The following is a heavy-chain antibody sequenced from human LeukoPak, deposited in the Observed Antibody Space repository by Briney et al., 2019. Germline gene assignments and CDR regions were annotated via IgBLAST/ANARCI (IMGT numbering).Heavy chain of an antibody. CDR2: IWYGGSNK. J-gene: IGHJ4*02. D-gene: IGHD3-16*01. CDR1: GFTFSSYG. Sequence: GGSLRLSCAASGFTFSSYGMHWVRQAPGKGLEWVAVIWYGGSNKYYADSVKGRFTISRDNSKNTLYLQMNSLRAEDTAVYYCARAWGMAKGLDYWGQGTLVTVS. V-gene: IGHV3-33*01. CDR3: ARAWGMAKGLDY.